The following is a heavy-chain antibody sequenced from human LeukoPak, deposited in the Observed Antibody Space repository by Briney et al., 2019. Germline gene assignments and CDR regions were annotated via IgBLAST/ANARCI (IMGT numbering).Heavy chain of an antibody. CDR2: ISGSGGST. CDR3: ARDYLAYCGGDCSYDY. V-gene: IGHV3-23*01. J-gene: IGHJ4*02. Sequence: PGGSLRLSCEGSGFTFSNYAMNWVRQAPGKGLEWVSAISGSGGSTYYADSVKGRFTISRDNSNNKLHLQMNSLRAEDTAVYYCARDYLAYCGGDCSYDYWGQGTLVTVSS. CDR1: GFTFSNYA. D-gene: IGHD2-21*02.